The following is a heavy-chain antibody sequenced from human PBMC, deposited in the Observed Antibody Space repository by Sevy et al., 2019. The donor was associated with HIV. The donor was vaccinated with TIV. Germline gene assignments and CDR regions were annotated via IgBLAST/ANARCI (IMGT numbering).Heavy chain of an antibody. J-gene: IGHJ4*02. D-gene: IGHD3-9*01. CDR2: ISGSGGST. Sequence: GGSLRLSCAASGFTFSSYAMSWVRHAPGKGLEWVSAISGSGGSTYYADSVKGRFTISRDNSKNTLYLQMNSLRAEDTAVYYCAKDGQPYYDILTGYYKTQRYYFDYWGQGTLVTVSS. CDR1: GFTFSSYA. V-gene: IGHV3-23*01. CDR3: AKDGQPYYDILTGYYKTQRYYFDY.